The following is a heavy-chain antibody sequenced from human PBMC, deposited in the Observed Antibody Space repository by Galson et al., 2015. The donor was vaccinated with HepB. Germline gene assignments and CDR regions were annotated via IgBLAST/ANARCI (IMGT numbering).Heavy chain of an antibody. D-gene: IGHD1-26*01. J-gene: IGHJ6*02. V-gene: IGHV1-46*01. CDR3: ARGIVGATYYYYGMDV. CDR2: INPSGGPT. CDR1: GYTFFTNY. Sequence: SVKVSCKASGYTFFTNYIHWVRQAPGQGLEWMGVINPSGGPTSYAQQFQGRVTMTRDTSTSTVFMELSSLRSEDTAVYYCARGIVGATYYYYGMDVRGQGTTVTVSS.